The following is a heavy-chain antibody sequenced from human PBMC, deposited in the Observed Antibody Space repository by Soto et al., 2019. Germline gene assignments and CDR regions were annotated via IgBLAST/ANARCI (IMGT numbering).Heavy chain of an antibody. Sequence: PGGSLRLSCTASGFPFSSYGMNWVRQAPGKGLEWVSSISSSSSTIYYADSVKGRFTISRDNAKNSLYLQMNSLRDEDTAVYYCARELLTMIVVVTPDAFGIWGQGTMVTVSS. J-gene: IGHJ3*02. CDR3: ARELLTMIVVVTPDAFGI. CDR1: GFPFSSYG. CDR2: ISSSSSTI. D-gene: IGHD3-22*01. V-gene: IGHV3-48*02.